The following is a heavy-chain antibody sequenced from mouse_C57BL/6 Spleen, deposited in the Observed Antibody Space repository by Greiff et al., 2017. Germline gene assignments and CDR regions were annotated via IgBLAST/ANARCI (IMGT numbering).Heavy chain of an antibody. CDR3: ARYSFAY. J-gene: IGHJ3*01. Sequence: VQLQQSGAELARPGASVKLSCKASGYTFTSYGISWVKQRTGQGLEWIGEIDPRSGNTYYNEKFKGKATLTADKSSSTAYMELRSLTSEDSAVYFCARYSFAYWGQGTLVTVSA. V-gene: IGHV1-81*01. CDR1: GYTFTSYG. D-gene: IGHD2-12*01. CDR2: IDPRSGNT.